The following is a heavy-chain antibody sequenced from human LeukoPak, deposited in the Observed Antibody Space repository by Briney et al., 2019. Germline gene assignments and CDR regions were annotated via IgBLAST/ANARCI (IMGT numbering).Heavy chain of an antibody. J-gene: IGHJ4*02. V-gene: IGHV3-7*01. D-gene: IGHD6-19*01. Sequence: PGGXLRLSCAASGFTFSSYWMSWVRQAPGKGLERVAEIKEDGSEKYYVDSVKGRFTISRDKDEKSLYVQMNRLRAEDTAVYYCATEASSGLEYWGQGILVTVSA. CDR2: IKEDGSEK. CDR1: GFTFSSYW. CDR3: ATEASSGLEY.